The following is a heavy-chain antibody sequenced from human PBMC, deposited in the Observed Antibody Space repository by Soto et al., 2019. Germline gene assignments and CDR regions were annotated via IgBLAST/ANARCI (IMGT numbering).Heavy chain of an antibody. J-gene: IGHJ4*02. CDR3: ATDRAPSSGYGGYYFDY. V-gene: IGHV1-69*13. CDR1: GGTFSSYA. CDR2: IIPIFGTA. D-gene: IGHD3-22*01. Sequence: ASVKVSCKASGGTFSSYAISWVRQAPGQGLEWMGEIIPIFGTANYAQKFQGRVTITADESTSTAYIELSSLRSEDTAVYYCATDRAPSSGYGGYYFDYWGQG.